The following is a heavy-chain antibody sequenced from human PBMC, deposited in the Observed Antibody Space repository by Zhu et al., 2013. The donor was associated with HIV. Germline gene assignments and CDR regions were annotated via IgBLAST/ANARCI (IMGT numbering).Heavy chain of an antibody. Sequence: EVQLVESGGGLVKPGGSLRLSCAASGFTFSSYSMNWVRQAPGKGLEWVSSITSSSRNIYYGDSVKGRFTISRDNAKNSLYLQMNSLRAEDTALYYCARFYYNSSGFLVTYDIWGQGTMVTVSS. V-gene: IGHV3-21*01. D-gene: IGHD3-22*01. CDR3: ARFYYNSSGFLVTYDI. CDR2: ITSSSRNI. J-gene: IGHJ3*02. CDR1: GFTFSSYS.